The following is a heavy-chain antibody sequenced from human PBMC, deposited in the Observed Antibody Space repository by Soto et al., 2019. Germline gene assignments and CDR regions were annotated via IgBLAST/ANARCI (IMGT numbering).Heavy chain of an antibody. J-gene: IGHJ4*02. V-gene: IGHV1-69*01. D-gene: IGHD3-22*01. CDR3: ARGGSGYVWFNEF. CDR1: GGFFSTLA. Sequence: QEQLVQSGAEVKKPGSSGRVSCKASGGFFSTLAISWGGQAPEQGFEWMGGIIPIFGTANYAQKFQGRVTITADESTNTAYMDLSSLKSEDTAIYYCARGGSGYVWFNEFWGQGTLVTVSS. CDR2: IIPIFGTA.